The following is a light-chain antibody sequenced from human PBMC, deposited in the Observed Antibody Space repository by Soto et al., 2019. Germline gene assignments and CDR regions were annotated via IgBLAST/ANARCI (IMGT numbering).Light chain of an antibody. Sequence: EIVVTQSPATLSLSPGQRATLSCRTSQNINNKLVWYQQKPGQAPRLLLYGASTRATGIPARFSGSGSGTEFPLTISSLQSEDFAVYSWQHYNNRPLTFGGGTKVEIK. J-gene: IGKJ4*01. V-gene: IGKV3-15*01. CDR2: GAS. CDR3: QHYNNRPLT. CDR1: QNINNK.